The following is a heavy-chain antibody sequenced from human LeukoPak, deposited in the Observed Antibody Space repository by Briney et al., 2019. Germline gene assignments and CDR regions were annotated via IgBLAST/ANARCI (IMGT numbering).Heavy chain of an antibody. CDR3: ARGTDYYGSGSPSPDLDY. V-gene: IGHV3-30*04. CDR2: ISYDGSNK. J-gene: IGHJ4*02. CDR1: GFTFSSYA. Sequence: PGGSLRLSCAASGFTFSSYAMHWVRQAPGKGLEWVAVISYDGSNKYYADSVKGRFTISRGNSKNTLYLQMNSLRAEDTAVYYCARGTDYYGSGSPSPDLDYWGQGTLVTVSS. D-gene: IGHD3-10*01.